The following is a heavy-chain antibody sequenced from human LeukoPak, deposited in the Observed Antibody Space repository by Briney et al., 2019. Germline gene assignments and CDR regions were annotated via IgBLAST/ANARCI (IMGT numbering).Heavy chain of an antibody. V-gene: IGHV4-4*02. Sequence: SETLSLTCAVSGDSLNTSTWWSWVRQPPGKGLEWTGEIFHSGSTNYHPSLESRLTISMDKSKNSFSLRLTSVTAADTAVYYCARAFFGARAFQYWGQGILVTVSS. CDR3: ARAFFGARAFQY. CDR2: IFHSGST. D-gene: IGHD3-3*01. J-gene: IGHJ4*02. CDR1: GDSLNTSTW.